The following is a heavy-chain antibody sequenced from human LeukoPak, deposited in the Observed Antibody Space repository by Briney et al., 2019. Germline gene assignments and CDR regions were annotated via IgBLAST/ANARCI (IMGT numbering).Heavy chain of an antibody. Sequence: SQTLSLTCTVSGGSISSGGYYWSWIRQHPGKGLEWIGYIYYSGSTSCNPSLKSRVTISLDTSKNQFSLKLSSVTAADTAVYYCARAFPSPVREAGAFDIWGQGTMVTVSS. D-gene: IGHD2/OR15-2a*01. CDR3: ARAFPSPVREAGAFDI. CDR1: GGSISSGGYY. V-gene: IGHV4-31*03. CDR2: IYYSGST. J-gene: IGHJ3*02.